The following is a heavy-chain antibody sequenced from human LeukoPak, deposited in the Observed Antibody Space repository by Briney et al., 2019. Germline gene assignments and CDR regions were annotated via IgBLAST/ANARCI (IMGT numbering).Heavy chain of an antibody. J-gene: IGHJ4*02. V-gene: IGHV6-1*01. CDR1: GDSVSSNSVA. CDR3: ARGATYYYDSSGYSGPFYFDY. D-gene: IGHD3-22*01. CDR2: TYYKSKWYN. Sequence: SQTLSLTCAISGDSVSSNSVAWNWIRQSPSRGLEWLGRTYYKSKWYNDYALSLKSRITVNPDTSKNQLSLHLNSVTPEDTAVYYCARGATYYYDSSGYSGPFYFDYWDQGTRSPSPQ.